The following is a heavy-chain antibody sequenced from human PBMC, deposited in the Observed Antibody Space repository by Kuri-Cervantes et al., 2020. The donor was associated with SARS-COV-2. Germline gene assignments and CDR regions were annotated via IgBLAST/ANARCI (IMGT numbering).Heavy chain of an antibody. V-gene: IGHV3-30*18. Sequence: GGSLRLSCAASGFTFSSCGMHWVRQAPGEGLEWVTFISYDGRKKNYVDSVKGRFTISRDNSQNTLYLHMKSLRSEDTAMYYCAKDRVGVQDFWGQGTLVTVSS. J-gene: IGHJ4*02. D-gene: IGHD2-21*01. CDR2: ISYDGRKK. CDR3: AKDRVGVQDF. CDR1: GFTFSSCG.